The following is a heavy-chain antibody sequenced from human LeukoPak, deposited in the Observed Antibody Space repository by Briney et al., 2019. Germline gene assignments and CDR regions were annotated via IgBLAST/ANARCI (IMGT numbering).Heavy chain of an antibody. CDR2: FDTEDGET. D-gene: IGHD6-19*01. J-gene: IGHJ6*02. CDR1: GYTLTELS. CDR3: ATVGQWLRYYGMDV. Sequence: ASVKVSCKVSGYTLTELSMHWVRQAPGKGRERMGGFDTEDGETIYAQKFQGRVTMTEDTSTDTAYMELSSLRSEDTAVYYCATVGQWLRYYGMDVWGQGTTVTVSS. V-gene: IGHV1-24*01.